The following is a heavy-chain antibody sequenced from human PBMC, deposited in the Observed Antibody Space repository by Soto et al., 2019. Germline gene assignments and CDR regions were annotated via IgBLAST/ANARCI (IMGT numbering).Heavy chain of an antibody. CDR2: IYPDDSDT. D-gene: IGHD6-6*01. CDR3: ARRRGYSSSPLDAFDI. V-gene: IGHV5-51*01. Sequence: PGESLTISCKGSGYSFTSYWIGWVRQMPGKGLEWMGIIYPDDSDTTYSPSFQGQVTISADKSISSAYLQWSSLKASDTAMYYCARRRGYSSSPLDAFDIWGQGTMVTVSS. J-gene: IGHJ3*02. CDR1: GYSFTSYW.